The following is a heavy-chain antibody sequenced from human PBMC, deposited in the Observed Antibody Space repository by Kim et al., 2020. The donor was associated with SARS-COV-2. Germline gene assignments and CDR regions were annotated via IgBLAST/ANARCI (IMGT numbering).Heavy chain of an antibody. Sequence: KYYVDSVKGRFTISRDNAKNSVYLQMNSLRAEDTAVYFCAREASAVPGGDSWGQGTLVTVSS. D-gene: IGHD6-13*01. CDR2: K. CDR3: AREASAVPGGDS. J-gene: IGHJ4*02. V-gene: IGHV3-7*01.